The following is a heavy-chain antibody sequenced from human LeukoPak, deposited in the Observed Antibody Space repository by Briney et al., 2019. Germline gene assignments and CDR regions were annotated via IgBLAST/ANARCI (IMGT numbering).Heavy chain of an antibody. CDR3: AKDLGYDSSGYSISFDY. D-gene: IGHD3-22*01. J-gene: IGHJ4*02. CDR1: GFTFSSYA. Sequence: GGSLRLSCAASGFTFSSYAMTWVRQAPVKGLEWVSSISGSGGSTYYADSVKGRFTISRDNSKNTLYLQMNSLRAEDTAVYYCAKDLGYDSSGYSISFDYWGQGTLVTVSS. V-gene: IGHV3-23*01. CDR2: ISGSGGST.